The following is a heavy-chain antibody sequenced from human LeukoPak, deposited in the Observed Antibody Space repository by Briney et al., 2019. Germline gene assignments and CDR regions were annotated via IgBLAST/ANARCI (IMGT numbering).Heavy chain of an antibody. V-gene: IGHV4-4*02. CDR2: ICYSGST. Sequence: SGTLSLTCAVSGASVSSSNSWSWVRQPPGKGLEWIGGICYSGSTQSNTSLKSRVTISLDTSKNQFSLKLTSVTAADTALYYCARRPAIRDYGDSTFYWGQGALVTVSS. J-gene: IGHJ4*02. CDR1: GASVSSSNS. CDR3: ARRPAIRDYGDSTFY. D-gene: IGHD4-17*01.